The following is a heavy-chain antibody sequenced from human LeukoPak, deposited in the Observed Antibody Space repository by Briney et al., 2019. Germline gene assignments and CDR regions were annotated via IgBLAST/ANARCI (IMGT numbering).Heavy chain of an antibody. V-gene: IGHV1-8*01. CDR3: ARRPHTRVGYCSGGSCYWFDP. D-gene: IGHD2-15*01. CDR2: MNPNSGNT. CDR1: GYTFTSYD. J-gene: IGHJ5*02. Sequence: ASVKVSCKASGYTFTSYDINWVRQATGQGLEWMGWMNPNSGNTGYAQKFQGRVTMTRNTSISTAYMELSSLRSEDTAVYYCARRPHTRVGYCSGGSCYWFDPWGQGTLVTVSS.